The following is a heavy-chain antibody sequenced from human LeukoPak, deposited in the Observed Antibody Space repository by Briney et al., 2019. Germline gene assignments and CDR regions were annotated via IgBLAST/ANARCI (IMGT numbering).Heavy chain of an antibody. V-gene: IGHV3-23*01. Sequence: GGSLRLSCVASGFTFNTYAMSWVRQAPGKGLEWVSTIRRDGGITYYADSVKGRFTISRDNSKNTLYLQMNSLRAEDTAVYYCATTLTADFDYWGQGTLVSVSS. CDR1: GFTFNTYA. D-gene: IGHD4-17*01. CDR3: ATTLTADFDY. CDR2: IRRDGGIT. J-gene: IGHJ4*02.